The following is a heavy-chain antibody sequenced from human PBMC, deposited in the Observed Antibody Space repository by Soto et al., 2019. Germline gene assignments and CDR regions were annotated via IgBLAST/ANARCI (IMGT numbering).Heavy chain of an antibody. D-gene: IGHD2-8*01. J-gene: IGHJ6*02. V-gene: IGHV1-18*01. CDR1: GFTFSNYG. Sequence: QGQLVQSGAEVKKPGASVKLSCKASGFTFSNYGLNWVRQAPGQGLEWMGWVSANNGHTNYAQNLQGRVSMTTDTSTSTAYMDLRGLTFDDTALYYCARDIESVTAKHFFYSDAMDVWGQGTTVTVSS. CDR2: VSANNGHT. CDR3: ARDIESVTAKHFFYSDAMDV.